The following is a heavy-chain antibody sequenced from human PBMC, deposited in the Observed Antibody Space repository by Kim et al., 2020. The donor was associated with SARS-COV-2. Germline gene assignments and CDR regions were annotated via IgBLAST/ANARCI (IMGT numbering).Heavy chain of an antibody. V-gene: IGHV3-21*01. CDR3: ARGRRGSYQDAFDI. J-gene: IGHJ3*02. Sequence: ADSVKGRFTISRDNAKNSLYLQMNSLRAEDTAVYYCARGRRGSYQDAFDIWGQGTMVTVSS. D-gene: IGHD1-26*01.